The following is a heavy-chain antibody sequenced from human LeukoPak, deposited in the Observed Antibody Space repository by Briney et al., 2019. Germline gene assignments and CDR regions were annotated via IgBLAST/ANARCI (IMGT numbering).Heavy chain of an antibody. CDR1: GYTFTSYG. J-gene: IGHJ6*03. CDR3: ARGSRLGVYPYYYYYYMDV. Sequence: GASVKVSCKASGYTFTSYGISWVRQAPGQGLEWMGWMNPNSGNTGYAQKFQGRVTITRNTSISTAYMELSSLRSEGTAVYYCARGSRLGVYPYYYYYYMDVWGKGTTVTVSS. V-gene: IGHV1-8*03. CDR2: MNPNSGNT. D-gene: IGHD5/OR15-5a*01.